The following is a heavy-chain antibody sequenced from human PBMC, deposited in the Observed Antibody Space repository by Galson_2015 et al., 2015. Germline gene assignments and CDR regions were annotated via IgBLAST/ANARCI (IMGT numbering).Heavy chain of an antibody. Sequence: SLRLSCAASGFTFSTYDMSWVRQAPGKGLEWVSGISGSGGSPYYADSVKGRFTISRDNSKNTLYLQMNSLRAGDTAVYYCAKGASGWFVDYWGQGTLVTVSP. CDR1: GFTFSTYD. D-gene: IGHD6-19*01. CDR2: ISGSGGSP. J-gene: IGHJ4*02. V-gene: IGHV3-23*01. CDR3: AKGASGWFVDY.